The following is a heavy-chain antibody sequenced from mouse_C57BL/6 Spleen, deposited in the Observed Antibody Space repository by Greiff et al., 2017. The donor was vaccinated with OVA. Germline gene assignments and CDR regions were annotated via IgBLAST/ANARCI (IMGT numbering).Heavy chain of an antibody. V-gene: IGHV1-63*01. D-gene: IGHD1-1*01. Sequence: VQLQQSGAELVRPGTSVKMSCKASGYTFTNYWIGWAKQRPGHGLEWIGDIYPGGGYTNYNEQFKGKATLTADKSSSTAYTQFSSLTSEDSAVYYCASVGVYYGSSFDYWGQGTTLTVSS. CDR1: GYTFTNYW. J-gene: IGHJ2*01. CDR2: IYPGGGYT. CDR3: ASVGVYYGSSFDY.